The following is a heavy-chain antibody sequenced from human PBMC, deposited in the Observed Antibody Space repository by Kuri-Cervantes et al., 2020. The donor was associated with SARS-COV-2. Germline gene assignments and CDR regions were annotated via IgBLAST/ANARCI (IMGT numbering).Heavy chain of an antibody. CDR1: GYTFTSYG. V-gene: IGHV1-18*01. Sequence: ASVKVSCKASGYTFTSYGISWVRQAPGQGLEWMGWISAYNGNTNYAQKLQGRVTMTTDTSTSTAYMELRSLRSDDTAVYYCATVRVTIFGVVIIGGWFDPWGQGTLVTVSS. CDR3: ATVRVTIFGVVIIGGWFDP. D-gene: IGHD3-3*01. CDR2: ISAYNGNT. J-gene: IGHJ5*02.